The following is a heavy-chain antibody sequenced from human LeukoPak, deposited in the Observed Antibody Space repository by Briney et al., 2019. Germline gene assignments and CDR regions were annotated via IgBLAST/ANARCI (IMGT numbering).Heavy chain of an antibody. D-gene: IGHD1-26*01. V-gene: IGHV3-7*01. CDR2: IKEDGSEK. Sequence: GGSLRLSCAGSGFTFRNYWMNWVRQAPGKGLEWVANIKEDGSEKYYVDSVKGRFTVSRDNAKNSLYLQINSLRADDAAVYYCARGGPTVGTDYWGQGTLVTVSS. CDR3: ARGGPTVGTDY. CDR1: GFTFRNYW. J-gene: IGHJ4*02.